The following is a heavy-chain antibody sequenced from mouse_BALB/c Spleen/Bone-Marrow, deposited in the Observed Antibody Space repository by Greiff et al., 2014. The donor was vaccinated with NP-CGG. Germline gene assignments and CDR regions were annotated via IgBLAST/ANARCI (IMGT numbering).Heavy chain of an antibody. CDR3: TRSGTLGAMDY. Sequence: DVKLVESGGGLVQPGGSRKLSCAASGFTFSSFGMHRVRQAPEKGLEWVAYISSGSSTIYYADTMKGRFTISRDNPKNTLFLQMTSLRSEDTAMYYCTRSGTLGAMDYWGQGTSVTVSS. CDR2: ISSGSSTI. V-gene: IGHV5-17*02. D-gene: IGHD3-3*01. J-gene: IGHJ4*01. CDR1: GFTFSSFG.